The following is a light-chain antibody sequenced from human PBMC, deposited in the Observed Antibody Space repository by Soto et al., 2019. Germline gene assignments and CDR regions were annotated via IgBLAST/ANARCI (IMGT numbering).Light chain of an antibody. V-gene: IGLV1-44*01. CDR2: SNN. CDR3: GAWDNSLNARV. CDR1: SSNIGSNT. Sequence: QAVVTQPPSASGTPGQRVTICCSGSSSNIGSNTVNWYQQLPGTAPKLLIYSNNQRPSGVPDRFSGSKSGTSASLAISGLQSEDEADYYCGAWDNSLNARVFGGGTKLTVL. J-gene: IGLJ3*02.